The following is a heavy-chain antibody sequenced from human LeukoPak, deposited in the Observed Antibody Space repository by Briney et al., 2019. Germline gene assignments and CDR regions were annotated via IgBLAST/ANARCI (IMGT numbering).Heavy chain of an antibody. Sequence: ASVKVSCKASGYTFTGYCVHWVRQAPGQGLEWMGWINPNSGGTNYAQKFQGRVTMTRDTSISTAYMELSRLRSDDTAVYYCARADFVDTAMAPDYWGQGTLVTVSS. D-gene: IGHD5-18*01. J-gene: IGHJ4*02. V-gene: IGHV1-2*02. CDR2: INPNSGGT. CDR1: GYTFTGYC. CDR3: ARADFVDTAMAPDY.